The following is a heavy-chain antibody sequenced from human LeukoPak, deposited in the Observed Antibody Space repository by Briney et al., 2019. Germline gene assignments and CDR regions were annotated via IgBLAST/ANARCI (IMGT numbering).Heavy chain of an antibody. D-gene: IGHD6-13*01. Sequence: PGGSLRLSCAASRFSFSSYGMHWVRQARGKGLEWVAVMEYDGSKKYYADSVKGRFTISRDNSKNTLYLQMNSLRAEDTAVYYCARGIAAPGTGWYFDLWGRGTLVTVSS. CDR3: ARGIAAPGTGWYFDL. V-gene: IGHV3-33*01. CDR2: MEYDGSKK. CDR1: RFSFSSYG. J-gene: IGHJ2*01.